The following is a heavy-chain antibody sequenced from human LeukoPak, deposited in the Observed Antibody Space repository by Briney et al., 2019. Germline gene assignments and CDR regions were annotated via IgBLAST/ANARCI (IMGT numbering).Heavy chain of an antibody. CDR3: ARVGYCSSTSCYGVFDY. V-gene: IGHV3-21*01. D-gene: IGHD2-2*01. Sequence: PGGSLRLSCAASGFTFSSYSMNWVRQAPGKGLEWVSSISSSSSYIYYADSVKGRFTISRDNAKNSLYLQMNSLRDEDTAVYYCARVGYCSSTSCYGVFDYWGQGTLVTVSS. CDR1: GFTFSSYS. CDR2: ISSSSSYI. J-gene: IGHJ4*02.